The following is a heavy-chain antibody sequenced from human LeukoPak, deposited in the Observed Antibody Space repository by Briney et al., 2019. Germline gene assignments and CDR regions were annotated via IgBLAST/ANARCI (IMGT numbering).Heavy chain of an antibody. Sequence: GGSLRLSCAASGFTFTNYGMHWVRQAPGKGLEWVALITYDGYYKYYSDSVKGRFTISSDTSKNTLYRQMNSLRAEDTAVYYCARDLSPVVRASPMGYWGQGTPVTVSS. CDR2: ITYDGYYK. CDR3: ARDLSPVVRASPMGY. CDR1: GFTFTNYG. D-gene: IGHD3-10*01. J-gene: IGHJ4*02. V-gene: IGHV3-30*03.